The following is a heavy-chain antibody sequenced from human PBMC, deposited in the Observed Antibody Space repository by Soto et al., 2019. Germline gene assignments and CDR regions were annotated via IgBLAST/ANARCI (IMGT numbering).Heavy chain of an antibody. J-gene: IGHJ6*01. Sequence: GGSLRLSCAASGFSFRNAWMDWVRQGPGKGLEWVGRIKSKTDGGASDYAAPVKGRFTMSRDDSKNTLYLQMNSLKTEDTAVYYCATRRDNYFYHGMDVWGQGTTVTVSS. CDR3: ATRRDNYFYHGMDV. CDR1: GFSFRNAW. D-gene: IGHD2-21*01. CDR2: IKSKTDGGAS. V-gene: IGHV3-15*07.